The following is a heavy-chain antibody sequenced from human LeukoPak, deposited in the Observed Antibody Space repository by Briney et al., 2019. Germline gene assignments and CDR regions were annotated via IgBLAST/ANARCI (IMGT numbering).Heavy chain of an antibody. V-gene: IGHV1-46*01. CDR3: ARDLSGGYGDY. Sequence: AASVKVSCKASGHTFTSYYMHWVRQAPGQGLEWMGIINPSGGSTSYAQKFQGRVTMTRDTSTSTVYMELSSLRSEDTAVYYCARDLSGGYGDYWGQGTLVTVSS. D-gene: IGHD2-15*01. J-gene: IGHJ4*02. CDR1: GHTFTSYY. CDR2: INPSGGST.